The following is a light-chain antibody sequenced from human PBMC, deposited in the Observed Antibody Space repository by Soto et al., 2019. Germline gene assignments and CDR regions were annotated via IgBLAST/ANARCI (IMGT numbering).Light chain of an antibody. J-gene: IGKJ4*01. CDR3: QQLNSYPVT. CDR1: QGISSY. CDR2: AAS. V-gene: IGKV1-9*01. Sequence: DIQLTQSPSFLSASVGDRVTLTCRASQGISSYLAWYQQKPGKAPNLLIYAASTLQSGVPSRFSGSGTGTEFTLTISSLQAEDLATYYCQQLNSYPVTFGGGTKVEIK.